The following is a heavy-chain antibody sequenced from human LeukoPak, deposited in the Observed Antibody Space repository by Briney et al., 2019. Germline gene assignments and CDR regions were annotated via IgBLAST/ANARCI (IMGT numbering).Heavy chain of an antibody. D-gene: IGHD1-26*01. CDR3: ARPLQGIVGATGFDY. CDR2: IYPSDSDT. Sequence: GASLKISCQGSEYSFATYWIAWLRQMPGKGLEWMGIIYPSDSDTRYSPSFQGQVTISADKSIKTAYLQWSSLKASDTANCARPLQGIVGATGFDYWGQGTLVTVSS. CDR1: EYSFATYW. J-gene: IGHJ4*02. V-gene: IGHV5-51*01.